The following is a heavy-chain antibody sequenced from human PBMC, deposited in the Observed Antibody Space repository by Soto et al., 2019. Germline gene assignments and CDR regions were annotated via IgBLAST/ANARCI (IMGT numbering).Heavy chain of an antibody. V-gene: IGHV3-23*01. D-gene: IGHD3-10*01. CDR1: GXPFIKYA. Sequence: GSLRLSCAASGXPFIKYAMSWVRQAPGKGLELVSCLSGSGGSTSSADSVKGRFAISRDNSRNTLYLQMNSMRYWDTAIYYCARGFSAGKGSPPDYWGQGTLGTVSS. CDR3: ARGFSAGKGSPPDY. J-gene: IGHJ4*02. CDR2: LSGSGGST.